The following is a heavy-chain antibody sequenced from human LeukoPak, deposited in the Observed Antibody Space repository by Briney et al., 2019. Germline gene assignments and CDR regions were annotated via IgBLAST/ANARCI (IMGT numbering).Heavy chain of an antibody. Sequence: ASVKVSYKASGGTFISYAISWVRQAPGQGVEWMGGVIPIFGTANYAQKFQGRVTITADESTSTAYMELSSLRSEDTAVYYCARVVRFGELYYFDYWGQGTLVTVSS. J-gene: IGHJ4*02. CDR1: GGTFISYA. CDR2: VIPIFGTA. CDR3: ARVVRFGELYYFDY. V-gene: IGHV1-69*13. D-gene: IGHD3-10*01.